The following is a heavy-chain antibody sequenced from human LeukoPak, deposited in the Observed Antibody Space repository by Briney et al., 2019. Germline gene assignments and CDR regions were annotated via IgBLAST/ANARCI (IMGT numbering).Heavy chain of an antibody. CDR2: IRSDSNYI. CDR1: GFAFNTYP. V-gene: IGHV3-21*01. Sequence: GGSLRLSCVASGFAFNTYPMNWVRQAPGKGLEWVSSIRSDSNYISYADSLKGRFTISRDNAKNSLYLQMHSLRAEDTAVYYCARDLQDFDYWGQGTLVIVSS. CDR3: ARDLQDFDY. J-gene: IGHJ4*02.